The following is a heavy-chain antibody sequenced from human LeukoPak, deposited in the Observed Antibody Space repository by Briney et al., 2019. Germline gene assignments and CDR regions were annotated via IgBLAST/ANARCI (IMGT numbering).Heavy chain of an antibody. Sequence: AAVKVSCKASGYTFTSYDINWVRPATGQGLAWVGWINPNSGNTGYAQKFQGRVTMTRNTSISTAYMELSSLRSEDTAVYYCARGLIWDYDFWSGYYRLDYYYGMDVWGQGTTVTVSS. D-gene: IGHD3-3*01. CDR3: ARGLIWDYDFWSGYYRLDYYYGMDV. V-gene: IGHV1-8*01. CDR2: INPNSGNT. CDR1: GYTFTSYD. J-gene: IGHJ6*01.